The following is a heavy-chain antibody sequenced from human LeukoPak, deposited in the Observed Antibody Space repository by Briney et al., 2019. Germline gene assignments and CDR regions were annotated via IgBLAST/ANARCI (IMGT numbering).Heavy chain of an antibody. CDR2: LGTNGDV. Sequence: GGSLRLSCVASGFSFSDYDMYWVRQAAGRGLEWVSALGTNGDVYYLGSVRGRFTISRENVKNSLYLQMNSLGVEDTAVYYCAREWRGIASHYHGMDVWGQGTTVTVSS. CDR3: AREWRGIASHYHGMDV. CDR1: GFSFSDYD. D-gene: IGHD6-6*01. V-gene: IGHV3-13*01. J-gene: IGHJ6*02.